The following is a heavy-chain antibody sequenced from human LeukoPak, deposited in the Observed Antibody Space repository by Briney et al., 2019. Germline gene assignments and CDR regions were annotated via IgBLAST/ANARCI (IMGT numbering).Heavy chain of an antibody. CDR2: IKSKTDGGTT. D-gene: IGHD2-8*02. Sequence: GGSLRLSCAASGFTFSNAWMSWVRQAPGKGLEWVGRIKSKTDGGTTDYAAPVKGRFTISRDDSKNTLYLQMNSLRAEDTAVYYCARDQMSGGTWFDPWGQGTLVTVSS. V-gene: IGHV3-15*01. CDR1: GFTFSNAW. J-gene: IGHJ5*02. CDR3: ARDQMSGGTWFDP.